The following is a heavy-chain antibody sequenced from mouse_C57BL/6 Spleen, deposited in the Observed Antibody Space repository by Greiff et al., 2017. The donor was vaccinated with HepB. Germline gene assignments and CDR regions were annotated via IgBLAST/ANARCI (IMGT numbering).Heavy chain of an antibody. CDR3: AIEAACYSNSPWYFDV. V-gene: IGHV1-55*01. CDR1: GYTFTSYW. J-gene: IGHJ1*03. Sequence: QVQLQQPGAELVKPGASVKMSCKASGYTFTSYWITWVKQRPGQGLEWIGDIYPGSGSTNYNEKFKSKATLTVDTSSSTAYMQLSSLTSEDSAGYYCAIEAACYSNSPWYFDVWGTGTTVTVSS. CDR2: IYPGSGST. D-gene: IGHD2-5*01.